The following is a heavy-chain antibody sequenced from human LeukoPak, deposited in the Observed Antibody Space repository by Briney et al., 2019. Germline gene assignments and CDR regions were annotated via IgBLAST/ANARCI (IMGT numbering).Heavy chain of an antibody. D-gene: IGHD6-19*01. CDR1: GYTLTELS. CDR3: ATHFYSSGWYGHY. CDR2: FDPEDGET. V-gene: IGHV1-24*01. J-gene: IGHJ4*02. Sequence: GPSVKVSCKVSGYTLTELSMHWVRQAPGTGLEWMGGFDPEDGETIYAQKFQGRVTMTEDTSTDTAYMELSSLRSEDTAVYYCATHFYSSGWYGHYWGQGTLVTVSS.